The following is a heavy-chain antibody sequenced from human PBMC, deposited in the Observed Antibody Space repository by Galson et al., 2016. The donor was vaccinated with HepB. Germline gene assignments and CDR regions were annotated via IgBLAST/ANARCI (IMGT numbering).Heavy chain of an antibody. V-gene: IGHV4-31*03. Sequence: TLSLTCTVSGGSISTSGYYWTWIRQRPGEGLEWIAYIYFSGDSYSNPSLRGRVTISVDTSTNQFSLKLTSATAADTAVYYCVRHCSGGNCYFDYWGQGTLVTVSS. CDR1: GGSISTSGYY. J-gene: IGHJ4*02. CDR2: IYFSGDS. D-gene: IGHD2-15*01. CDR3: VRHCSGGNCYFDY.